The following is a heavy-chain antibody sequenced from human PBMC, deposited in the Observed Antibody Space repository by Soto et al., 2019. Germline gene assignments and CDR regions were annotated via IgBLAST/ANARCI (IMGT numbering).Heavy chain of an antibody. CDR1: GYTFTSYG. V-gene: IGHV1-18*01. CDR3: AGSPLGGGSSGYYYYYYGMDV. D-gene: IGHD3-22*01. Sequence: QVQLVQSGAEVKKPGASVKVSCKASGYTFTSYGISWVRQAPGQGLEWMGWISAYNGNTNYAQKLQGRVTMTTDTSRSTAYMELRSLRSDDTAVYYCAGSPLGGGSSGYYYYYYGMDVWGQGTTVTVSS. J-gene: IGHJ6*02. CDR2: ISAYNGNT.